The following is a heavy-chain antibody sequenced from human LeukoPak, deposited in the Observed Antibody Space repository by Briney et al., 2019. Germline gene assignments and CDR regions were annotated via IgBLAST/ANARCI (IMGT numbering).Heavy chain of an antibody. J-gene: IGHJ4*02. CDR1: GASISRSSYS. D-gene: IGHD6-19*01. CDR3: ARRIAVAGDFDY. V-gene: IGHV4-39*01. CDR2: IYYSGST. Sequence: PSETVSLTCTVSGASISRSSYSWGWIRQPSGKGLEWIGSIYYSGSTYYNPSLKSRVTISVDTSKNQFSLKLSSVTAADTAVYYCARRIAVAGDFDYWGQGTLVPVSS.